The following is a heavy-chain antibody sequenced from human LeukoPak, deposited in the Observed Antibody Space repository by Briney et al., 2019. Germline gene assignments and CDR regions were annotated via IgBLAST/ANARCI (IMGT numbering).Heavy chain of an antibody. CDR1: GYTFTGYY. J-gene: IGHJ4*02. CDR3: ARDRADYYDSSGYCV. D-gene: IGHD3-22*01. CDR2: INPNSGGT. V-gene: IGHV1-2*02. Sequence: GSLRISCKASGYTFTGYYMHWVRQAPGQGLEWMGWINPNSGGTNYAQKFQGRVTMTRDTSISTAYMELSRLRSDDTAVYYCARDRADYYDSSGYCVWGQGTLVSVS.